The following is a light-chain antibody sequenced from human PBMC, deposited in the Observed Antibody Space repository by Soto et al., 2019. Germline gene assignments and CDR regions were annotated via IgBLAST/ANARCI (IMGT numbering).Light chain of an antibody. CDR3: SSYTSTSTQV. Sequence: QSVLPQPASVSVSPGQSITISCTGTSSDIGRYNYVSWYQQHPGKVPKLIISEVRNRPSGVSDRFSGSKSGNSASLTISGLQAGDEADYYCSSYTSTSTQVFGSGTKATVL. CDR2: EVR. J-gene: IGLJ1*01. V-gene: IGLV2-14*01. CDR1: SSDIGRYNY.